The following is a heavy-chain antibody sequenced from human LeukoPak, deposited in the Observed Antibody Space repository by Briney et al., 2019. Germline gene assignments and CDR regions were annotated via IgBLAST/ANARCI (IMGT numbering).Heavy chain of an antibody. J-gene: IGHJ4*02. CDR1: GYTFTSYG. D-gene: IGHD2-2*01. V-gene: IGHV1-18*01. CDR3: ARVDIVVVPAADLYFDY. CDR2: ISAYNGNT. Sequence: ASVQVSCKASGYTFTSYGISWVRQAPGQGLEWMGWISAYNGNTNYAQKLQGRVTMTTDTSTSTAYMELRSLRSDDTAVYYCARVDIVVVPAADLYFDYWGQGTLVTVSS.